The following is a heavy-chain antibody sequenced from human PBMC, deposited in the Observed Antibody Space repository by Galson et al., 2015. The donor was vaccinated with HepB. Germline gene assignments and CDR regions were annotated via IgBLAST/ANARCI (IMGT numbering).Heavy chain of an antibody. V-gene: IGHV3-30*18. Sequence: SLRLSCAASGFTFSSYGMHWVRQAPGKGLEWVAVISYDGSNKYYADSVKGRFTISRDNSKNTLYLQMNSLRAEDTAVYYCAKDRVGYCSSTSCSPLLFDYWGQGTLVTVSS. CDR3: AKDRVGYCSSTSCSPLLFDY. CDR2: ISYDGSNK. CDR1: GFTFSSYG. J-gene: IGHJ4*02. D-gene: IGHD2-2*01.